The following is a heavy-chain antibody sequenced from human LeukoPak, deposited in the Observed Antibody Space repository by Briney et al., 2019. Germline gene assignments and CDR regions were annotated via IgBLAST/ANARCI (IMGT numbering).Heavy chain of an antibody. Sequence: PSETLSLTCAVYGGSFSGYYWSWIRQPPGKGLEWIGEINHSGSTNYNPSLKSRVTISVDTSKNQFSLKLSSVTAADTAVYYCARGPPIFGVVIHYYCYGMDVWGQGTTVTVSS. V-gene: IGHV4-34*01. CDR3: ARGPPIFGVVIHYYCYGMDV. J-gene: IGHJ6*02. CDR2: INHSGST. CDR1: GGSFSGYY. D-gene: IGHD3-3*01.